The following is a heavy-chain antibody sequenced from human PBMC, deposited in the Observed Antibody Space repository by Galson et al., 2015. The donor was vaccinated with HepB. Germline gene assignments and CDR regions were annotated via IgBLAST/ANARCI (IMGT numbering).Heavy chain of an antibody. CDR2: INTNTGEP. D-gene: IGHD1-20*01. Sequence: SVTVSCKASGYTFTNYAINWLRQAPGQGLEWLGWINTNTGEPPSAQAFTGRFHFSLDTSVNTAHLQISSLKPEDTAVYYCARVTSTHNFGRSRYSFYYYGMDVWGQGTTVTVPS. CDR1: GYTFTNYA. J-gene: IGHJ6*02. CDR3: ARVTSTHNFGRSRYSFYYYGMDV. V-gene: IGHV7-4-1*02.